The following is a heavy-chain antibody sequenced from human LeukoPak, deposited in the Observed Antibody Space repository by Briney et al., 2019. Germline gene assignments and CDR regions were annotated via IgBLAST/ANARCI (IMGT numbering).Heavy chain of an antibody. V-gene: IGHV3-23*01. CDR2: ISASDRRT. CDR3: ARDRAYSFGY. CDR1: GFTFSIYA. D-gene: IGHD5-18*01. Sequence: GGSLRLSCAASGFTFSIYAMSWVRQAPGKGPEWVSAISASDRRTYYADSVKGRLTISRDNSKNTLYLQMNSLRAEDTAVYYCARDRAYSFGYWGQGTLVTVSS. J-gene: IGHJ4*02.